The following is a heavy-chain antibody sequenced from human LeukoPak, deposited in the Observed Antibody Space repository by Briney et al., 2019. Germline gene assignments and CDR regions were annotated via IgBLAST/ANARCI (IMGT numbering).Heavy chain of an antibody. D-gene: IGHD3-16*01. CDR1: GFTFSSYW. CDR2: INHNGNVN. V-gene: IGHV3-7*03. Sequence: GGSLRLSCAASGFTFSSYWMNWARQAPGKGLEWVASINHNGNVNYYVDSVKGRFTISRDNAKNSLYLQMSNVRAGDAAVYFCAGGGGLDVWGQGATVTVSS. CDR3: AGGGGLDV. J-gene: IGHJ6*02.